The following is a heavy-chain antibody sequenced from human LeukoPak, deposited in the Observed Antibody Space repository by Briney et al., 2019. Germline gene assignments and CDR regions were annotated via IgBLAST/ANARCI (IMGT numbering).Heavy chain of an antibody. J-gene: IGHJ4*02. D-gene: IGHD3-16*01. CDR1: GFTFSSYG. CDR3: ARAGFGFGRFLDY. Sequence: PGGSLRLSCAASGFTFSSYGMNWVRLAPGKGLEWVSSTTSSSSFIYYTDSVRGRFTISGDNAKNSLYLQMNSLRAEDTAVYYCARAGFGFGRFLDYWGQGTLVTVSS. V-gene: IGHV3-21*01. CDR2: TTSSSSFI.